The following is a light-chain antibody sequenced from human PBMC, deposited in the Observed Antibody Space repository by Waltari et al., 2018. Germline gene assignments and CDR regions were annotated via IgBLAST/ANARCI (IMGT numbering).Light chain of an antibody. CDR2: DAS. Sequence: EIVWTQSPGTLSLSQGERATLSCRASQSVTSDYLAWYRQKPGQAPRLLIYDASTTATGIPDRFSGSGSGTDFSLTISRLEPEDSAVYYCQQYGTPLGNSFGQGTTLEIK. CDR3: QQYGTPLGNS. CDR1: QSVTSDY. V-gene: IGKV3-20*01. J-gene: IGKJ2*03.